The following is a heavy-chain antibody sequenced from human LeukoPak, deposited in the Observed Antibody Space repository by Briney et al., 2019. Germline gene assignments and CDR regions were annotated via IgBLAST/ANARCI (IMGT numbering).Heavy chain of an antibody. Sequence: ASVKVSCKASGYTFTSYGISWVRQAPGQGLEWMGWISAYNGNTNYAQKLQDRVTMTTDTSTSTAYMELSSLRSEDTAVYYCASHCTNGVCYSVPPYNWFDPWGQGTLVTVSS. CDR2: ISAYNGNT. J-gene: IGHJ5*02. D-gene: IGHD2-8*01. CDR1: GYTFTSYG. V-gene: IGHV1-18*01. CDR3: ASHCTNGVCYSVPPYNWFDP.